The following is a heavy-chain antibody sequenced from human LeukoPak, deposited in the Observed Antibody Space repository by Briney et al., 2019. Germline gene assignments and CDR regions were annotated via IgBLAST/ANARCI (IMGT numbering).Heavy chain of an antibody. CDR1: GYTFPSYF. CDR3: ARTAARRFDY. CDR2: INPTGGST. Sequence: ASVKVSCKASGYTFPSYFMHWVRQAPGQGLEWMGIINPTGGSTTYARKFQGRVTMTRDTSTSTVYMELSSLRSDDTAVYYCARTAARRFDYWGQGTLVTVSS. D-gene: IGHD6-6*01. V-gene: IGHV1-46*01. J-gene: IGHJ4*02.